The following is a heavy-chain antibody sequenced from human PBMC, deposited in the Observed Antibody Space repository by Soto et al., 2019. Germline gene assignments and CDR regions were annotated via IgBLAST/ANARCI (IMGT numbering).Heavy chain of an antibody. CDR3: ARSRSGAVADYFDF. Sequence: QVQVVASGGGVVQPGRSLRLSCAASGFTFRSYAMHWVRQAPGKGLEWVAVISRDGTNKYYVDSLKGRFTISRDNSKDTVYLQMNSLRDEDSAMFFCARSRSGAVADYFDFWGQGTLVTVSS. V-gene: IGHV3-30*03. D-gene: IGHD3-10*01. J-gene: IGHJ4*02. CDR2: ISRDGTNK. CDR1: GFTFRSYA.